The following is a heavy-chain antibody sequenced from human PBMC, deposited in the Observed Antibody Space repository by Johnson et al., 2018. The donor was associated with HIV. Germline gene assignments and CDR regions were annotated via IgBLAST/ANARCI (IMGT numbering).Heavy chain of an antibody. CDR3: ARRTVTALFDI. Sequence: QEQLVESGGGLVKREGSLRLSCAPSGFIFSNAWMSWVRQAPGKGLEWLSFISSSGDIIRYADSVKGRFTISRDNAKNSLILQMNSLRDEDTAVYYCARRTVTALFDIWGQGTLVTVSS. CDR1: GFIFSNAW. D-gene: IGHD4-17*01. V-gene: IGHV3-11*04. CDR2: ISSSGDII. J-gene: IGHJ3*02.